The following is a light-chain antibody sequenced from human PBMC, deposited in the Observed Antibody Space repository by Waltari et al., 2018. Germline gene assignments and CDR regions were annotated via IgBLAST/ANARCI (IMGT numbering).Light chain of an antibody. Sequence: QSALTQPASVSGSPGQSITISGTRSSSDLGGYSFVSWYQQHPRKAPKLMIYDVSHRPSGVSNRFSGSTSGNTASLTISGLQPEDEADYYCSSYTSIIPPFLFGTGTKVTVL. J-gene: IGLJ1*01. CDR2: DVS. V-gene: IGLV2-14*01. CDR1: SSDLGGYSF. CDR3: SSYTSIIPPFL.